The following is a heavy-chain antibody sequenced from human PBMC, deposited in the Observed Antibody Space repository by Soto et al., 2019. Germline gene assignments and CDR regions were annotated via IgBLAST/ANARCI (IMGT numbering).Heavy chain of an antibody. Sequence: QVQLVESGGGVVQPGRSLRLSCAASGFTFSSYGMHWVRQAPGKGLEWVAVISYDGSNKYYADSVKGRFTISRDNSKNTLDLQMNSLRAEDTAVYYCAKDGYYYDSSGYYYDQDGMDVWGQGTTVTVSS. J-gene: IGHJ6*02. CDR3: AKDGYYYDSSGYYYDQDGMDV. CDR2: ISYDGSNK. CDR1: GFTFSSYG. D-gene: IGHD3-22*01. V-gene: IGHV3-30*18.